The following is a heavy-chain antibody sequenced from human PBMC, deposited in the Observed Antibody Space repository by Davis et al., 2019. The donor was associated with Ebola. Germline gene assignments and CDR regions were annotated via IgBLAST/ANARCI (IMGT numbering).Heavy chain of an antibody. CDR1: GFTFSNYA. CDR3: ARDPYYYDSSGYCY. J-gene: IGHJ4*02. V-gene: IGHV3-23*01. CDR2: IIAGGGTT. Sequence: PGGSLRLSCAASGFTFSNYAMSWVRQTPRKGLEWVSSIIAGGGTTYYADSVKGRFTISRDNSKNTLYLQMNSLRAEDTAVYYCARDPYYYDSSGYCYWGQGTLVTVSS. D-gene: IGHD3-22*01.